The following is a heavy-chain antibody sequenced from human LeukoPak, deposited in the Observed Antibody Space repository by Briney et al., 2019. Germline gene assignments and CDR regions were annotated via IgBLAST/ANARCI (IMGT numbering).Heavy chain of an antibody. J-gene: IGHJ4*02. CDR2: ISFDGNIK. Sequence: PGGSLRLSCAASGFTFSSYGMHWVRQAPGKGLEWAAVISFDGNIKYYADSVQGRFTISRDDSKNTLYLQMNSLRAEDTAVYYCAKDLKSYANFDYWGQGTLVTVSS. V-gene: IGHV3-30*18. D-gene: IGHD3-16*01. CDR1: GFTFSSYG. CDR3: AKDLKSYANFDY.